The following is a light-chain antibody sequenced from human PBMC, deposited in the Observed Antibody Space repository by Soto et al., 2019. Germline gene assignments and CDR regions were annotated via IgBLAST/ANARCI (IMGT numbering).Light chain of an antibody. CDR3: SSYVGTNSYV. Sequence: QSVLPQPPSASGSPGQSVTIPCTGTSSDVGGYNYVSWYQQHPGKAPKLIIYEVYKRPSGVPDRFSGSKSGNTAALTVSGLQAEDEADYYCSSYVGTNSYVFGTGTKVTVL. V-gene: IGLV2-8*01. CDR2: EVY. CDR1: SSDVGGYNY. J-gene: IGLJ1*01.